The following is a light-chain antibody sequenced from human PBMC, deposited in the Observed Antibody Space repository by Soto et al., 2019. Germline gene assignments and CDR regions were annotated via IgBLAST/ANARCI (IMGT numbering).Light chain of an antibody. Sequence: AIQLTQSPSSLSASVGDTVTITCRASQGIGNDLGWYQQKSGKAPKLLIYAASNLQSAVPSRFSGSGSGTDFTLTISGLQPEDVATYYCLQENNYPLTLGGGTKVDIK. CDR3: LQENNYPLT. J-gene: IGKJ4*01. CDR2: AAS. V-gene: IGKV1-6*01. CDR1: QGIGND.